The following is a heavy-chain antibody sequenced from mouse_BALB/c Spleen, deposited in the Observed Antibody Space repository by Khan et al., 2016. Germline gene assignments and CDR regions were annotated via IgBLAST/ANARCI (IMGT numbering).Heavy chain of an antibody. Sequence: QIQLVQSGPELKKPGETVKISCKASGYTFTNYGMNWVKQAPGKGLKWMGWINTYTGEPTYADDFKGRFAFSLETSASTAYLQINNLTDEDTATYFCARGEYDGVAYWGQGTLVTVSA. J-gene: IGHJ3*01. CDR1: GYTFTNYG. CDR2: INTYTGEP. CDR3: ARGEYDGVAY. V-gene: IGHV9-3-1*01. D-gene: IGHD2-14*01.